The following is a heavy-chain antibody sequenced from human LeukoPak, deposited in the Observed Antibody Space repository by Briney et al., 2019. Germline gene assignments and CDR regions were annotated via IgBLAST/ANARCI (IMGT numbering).Heavy chain of an antibody. J-gene: IGHJ4*02. CDR2: IKEDGSEK. D-gene: IGHD3-16*01. Sequence: PGGSLRLSCAASGFTFSSYWMNWVRQAPGKGLEWVATIKEDGSEKYYVDSVKGRFTISRDNAKNSLYLQLNSMRAEDTAVYYWGRRGSYFDYWAKETLAPVSS. CDR3: GRRGSYFDY. V-gene: IGHV3-7*01. CDR1: GFTFSSYW.